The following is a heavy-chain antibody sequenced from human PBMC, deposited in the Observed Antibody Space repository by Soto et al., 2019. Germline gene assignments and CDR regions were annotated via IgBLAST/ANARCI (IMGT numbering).Heavy chain of an antibody. CDR3: ARAGYSSSWVYFDY. CDR2: IYPSGST. J-gene: IGHJ4*02. V-gene: IGHV3-53*01. D-gene: IGHD6-13*01. Sequence: EVQLLESGGGLVQPGGSLRLSCAASGFTVSSKYMTWVRQAPGKGLEWVSVIYPSGSTYYSDSVKGRFTISRDNSKNTLNLQMNSLRAEDTAVFYCARAGYSSSWVYFDYWGQGTLVTVSS. CDR1: GFTVSSKY.